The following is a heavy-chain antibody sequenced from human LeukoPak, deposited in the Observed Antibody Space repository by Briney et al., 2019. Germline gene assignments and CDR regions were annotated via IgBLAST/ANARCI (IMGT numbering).Heavy chain of an antibody. CDR3: ARGPRAAADDY. CDR1: GYTFINFA. J-gene: IGHJ4*02. Sequence: SVKASCKASGYTFINFAINWGRQAPGQRPEWMGWINAGNGNTKYSQKFQGRVTITRDTSASTAYMELSGLTSEDTAVYYCARGPRAAADDYWGQGTLVTVSS. CDR2: INAGNGNT. D-gene: IGHD6-13*01. V-gene: IGHV1-3*01.